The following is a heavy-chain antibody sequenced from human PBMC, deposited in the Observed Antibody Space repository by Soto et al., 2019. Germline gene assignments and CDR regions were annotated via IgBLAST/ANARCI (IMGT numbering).Heavy chain of an antibody. CDR2: ISYDRSNK. D-gene: IGHD7-27*01. V-gene: IGHV3-30-3*01. Sequence: QVQLVESGGGVVQPGRSLRLSCAASGFTFSSYAMHWVRQAPGKGLEWVAVISYDRSNKYYADSVKGRFTISRDNPKNTLYLQMNSLRAEDTAVYYCARPLWGNVYNGGYFDLWGRGTLPTASS. CDR1: GFTFSSYA. CDR3: ARPLWGNVYNGGYFDL. J-gene: IGHJ2*01.